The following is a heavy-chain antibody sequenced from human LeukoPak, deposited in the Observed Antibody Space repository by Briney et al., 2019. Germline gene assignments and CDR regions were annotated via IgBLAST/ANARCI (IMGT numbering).Heavy chain of an antibody. Sequence: SETLSLTCTVSGYSISSGYYWGWIRQPPGKGLEWIGSIYHSGSTYYNPSLKSRVTISVDTSKNQFSLKLSSVTAADTAVYYRARGPTGYSSSSLYFDYWGQGTLVTVSS. J-gene: IGHJ4*02. CDR1: GYSISSGYY. D-gene: IGHD6-6*01. V-gene: IGHV4-38-2*02. CDR2: IYHSGST. CDR3: ARGPTGYSSSSLYFDY.